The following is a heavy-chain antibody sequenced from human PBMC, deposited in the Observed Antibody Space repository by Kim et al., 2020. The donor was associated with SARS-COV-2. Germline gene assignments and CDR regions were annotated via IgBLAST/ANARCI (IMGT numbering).Heavy chain of an antibody. D-gene: IGHD3-9*01. V-gene: IGHV5-51*01. CDR1: GYSFANYW. CDR2: IFPDDSDT. J-gene: IGHJ4*02. Sequence: GESLKISCKGSGYSFANYWIAWVRQMPGKGPEWMGIIFPDDSDTRYSPSFQGQVTLSADRSTSTAYLQWNSLKASDTAVYYCARHELTWFFDYWGQGTLVSVFS. CDR3: ARHELTWFFDY.